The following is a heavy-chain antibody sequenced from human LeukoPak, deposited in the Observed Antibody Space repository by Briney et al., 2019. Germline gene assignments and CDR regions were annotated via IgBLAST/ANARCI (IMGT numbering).Heavy chain of an antibody. V-gene: IGHV4-59*12. J-gene: IGHJ4*02. CDR2: IYYSGST. Sequence: PSETLSLTCTVSGGSISSYYWSWIRQPPGKGLEWIGYIYYSGSTNYNPSLKSRVTISVDTSKNQFSLRLSSVTAADTAVYYCARGRQRGYDYVWGSFRWDYWGQGTLVTVSS. D-gene: IGHD3-16*02. CDR3: ARGRQRGYDYVWGSFRWDY. CDR1: GGSISSYY.